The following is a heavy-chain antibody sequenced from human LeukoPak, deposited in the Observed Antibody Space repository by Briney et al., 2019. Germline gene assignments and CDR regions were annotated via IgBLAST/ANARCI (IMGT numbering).Heavy chain of an antibody. D-gene: IGHD6-6*01. Sequence: PSETLSLTCTVSGYSISSGYYWGWIRQPPGKGLEWIGSIYHSGSTYYNPSLKSRVTISVDTSKNQFSLKLSSVTAADTAVYYCARALAPSIAARPGDYWGQGTLVTVSS. CDR1: GYSISSGYY. CDR3: ARALAPSIAARPGDY. CDR2: IYHSGST. V-gene: IGHV4-38-2*02. J-gene: IGHJ4*02.